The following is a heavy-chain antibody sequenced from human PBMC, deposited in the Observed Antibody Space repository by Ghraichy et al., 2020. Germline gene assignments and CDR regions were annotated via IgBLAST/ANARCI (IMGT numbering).Heavy chain of an antibody. D-gene: IGHD4-17*01. CDR2: IYSGGST. J-gene: IGHJ2*01. CDR3: ARSRLDYGDYGESVRYFDL. CDR1: GFTVSSNY. V-gene: IGHV3-53*04. Sequence: GGSLRLSCAASGFTVSSNYMSWVRQAPGKGLEWVSVIYSGGSTYYADSVKGRFTISRHNSKNTLYLQMNSLRAEDTAVYYCARSRLDYGDYGESVRYFDLWGRGTLVTVSS.